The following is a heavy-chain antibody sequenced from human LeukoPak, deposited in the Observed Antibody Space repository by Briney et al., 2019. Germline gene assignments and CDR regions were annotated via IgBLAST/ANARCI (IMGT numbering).Heavy chain of an antibody. CDR1: ALTFTSYC. CDR3: AKDSIAVAGTGAFDI. Sequence: SLRLSCAPSALTFTSYCISCVSHPPRNWLEWDSAISGSGGSTYYADSVKGRFTISRDNSKNTLYLQMNSLRAEDTAVYYCAKDSIAVAGTGAFDIWGQGTMVTVSS. D-gene: IGHD6-19*01. V-gene: IGHV3-23*01. J-gene: IGHJ3*02. CDR2: ISGSGGST.